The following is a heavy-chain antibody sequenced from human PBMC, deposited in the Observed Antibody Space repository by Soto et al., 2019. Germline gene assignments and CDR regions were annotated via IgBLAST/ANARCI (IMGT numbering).Heavy chain of an antibody. CDR1: GYSFSNCW. Sequence: GESLKISCQASGYSFSNCWIACVRQMPGEGLEWLGIIYPDDSDTRYSPSFLGQVTISADKSITTTYLQWSSLKASDTAIYFCASAVLETSTMNYFDLWGQGTLVTVSS. J-gene: IGHJ4*02. D-gene: IGHD2-8*01. CDR3: ASAVLETSTMNYFDL. CDR2: IYPDDSDT. V-gene: IGHV5-51*01.